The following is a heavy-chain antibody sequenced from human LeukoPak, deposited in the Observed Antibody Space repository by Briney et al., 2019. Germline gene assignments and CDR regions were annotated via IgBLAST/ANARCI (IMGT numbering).Heavy chain of an antibody. CDR2: IYHSGRT. D-gene: IGHD3-22*01. CDR3: ARRRYYDSAGYFE. Sequence: SETLSLTCAVSGDYISSSSYYWGWIRQSPGTGLEWIGDIYHSGRTYYNPSLKSRVAISIDTSKSQFSLRLRSMTAADTAVFYCARRRYYDSAGYFEWGRGTLVTVSS. J-gene: IGHJ1*01. V-gene: IGHV4-39*01. CDR1: GDYISSSSYY.